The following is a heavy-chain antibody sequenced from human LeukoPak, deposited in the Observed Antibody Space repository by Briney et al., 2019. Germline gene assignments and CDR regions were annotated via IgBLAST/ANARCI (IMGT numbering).Heavy chain of an antibody. CDR2: ISGSGGST. J-gene: IGHJ6*03. CDR3: AKGSMYYYYMDV. V-gene: IGHV3-23*01. Sequence: PGGSLRLSCAASGFTFSSYAMSWVHQAPGKGLEWVSAISGSGGSTYYADSVKGRFTISRDNSKNTLYLQMNSLRAEDTAVYYCAKGSMYYYYMDVWGKGTTVTVSS. CDR1: GFTFSSYA.